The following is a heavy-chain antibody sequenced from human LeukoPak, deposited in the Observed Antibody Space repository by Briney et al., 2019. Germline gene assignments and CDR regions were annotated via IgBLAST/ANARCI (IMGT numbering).Heavy chain of an antibody. CDR3: ARDIMYYDSSGYYYLYAFDI. Sequence: ASVKVSCKASGYTFTRYGISWVRQAPGQGLEWMGWISAYNGDTNYAQKFQGRVTMTTDTSMSTAYMELRSLRSDDTAVYYCARDIMYYDSSGYYYLYAFDIWGQGTMVSVSS. V-gene: IGHV1-18*01. J-gene: IGHJ3*02. D-gene: IGHD3-22*01. CDR1: GYTFTRYG. CDR2: ISAYNGDT.